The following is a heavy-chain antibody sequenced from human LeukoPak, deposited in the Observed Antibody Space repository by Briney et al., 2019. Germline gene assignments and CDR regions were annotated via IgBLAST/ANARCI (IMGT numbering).Heavy chain of an antibody. Sequence: PGGSLRLSCAASGFTFSDYYMSWIRQAPGKGLEWVSYISSSSSYTNYADSVKGRFTISRDNAKNPLYLQMNSLRAEDTAVYYCARDVESMVGVGVWGQGTLVTVSS. CDR2: ISSSSSYT. CDR1: GFTFSDYY. D-gene: IGHD3-10*01. CDR3: ARDVESMVGVGV. V-gene: IGHV3-11*05. J-gene: IGHJ4*02.